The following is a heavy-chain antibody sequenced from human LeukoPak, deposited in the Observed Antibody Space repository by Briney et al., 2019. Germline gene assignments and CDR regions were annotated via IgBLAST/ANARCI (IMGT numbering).Heavy chain of an antibody. CDR2: IYSGGST. D-gene: IGHD3-10*01. CDR1: GFTVSSNY. J-gene: IGHJ1*01. Sequence: GGSLRLSCAASGFTVSSNYMSWVRQAPGKGLEWVSVIYSGGSTYYADSVKGRFTISRDNSKNTLYLQMNSLRAEDTAVYYCAKAGELEYFQHWGQGTLVTVSS. CDR3: AKAGELEYFQH. V-gene: IGHV3-53*01.